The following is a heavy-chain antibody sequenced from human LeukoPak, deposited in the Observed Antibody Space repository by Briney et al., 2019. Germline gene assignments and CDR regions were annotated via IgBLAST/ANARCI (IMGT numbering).Heavy chain of an antibody. J-gene: IGHJ4*02. CDR3: ARHVVGATSPQYYFDY. CDR1: GGSFSGYY. Sequence: PSETLSLTCAVYGGSFSGYYWSWIRQTPGKGLECIGEINHSGSTNYNPSLKSRVTISVDTSKNQFSLDLSSVTAADTAVYYCARHVVGATSPQYYFDYWGQGTLVTVSS. V-gene: IGHV4-34*01. D-gene: IGHD1-26*01. CDR2: INHSGST.